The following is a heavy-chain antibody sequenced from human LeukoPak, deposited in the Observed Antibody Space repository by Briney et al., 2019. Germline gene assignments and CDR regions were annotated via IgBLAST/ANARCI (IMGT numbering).Heavy chain of an antibody. CDR1: GYTFTDYY. J-gene: IGHJ4*02. CDR2: INPNSGGT. Sequence: ASVKVSCKASGYTFTDYYMHWVRQAPGQGLEWMGWINPNSGGTNYAQKFQGRVTMTRDTSISTAYMELSRLRSDDTAVYYCARVGLCGGDCYRYPYDYWGQGTLVTVSS. CDR3: ARVGLCGGDCYRYPYDY. V-gene: IGHV1-2*02. D-gene: IGHD2-21*02.